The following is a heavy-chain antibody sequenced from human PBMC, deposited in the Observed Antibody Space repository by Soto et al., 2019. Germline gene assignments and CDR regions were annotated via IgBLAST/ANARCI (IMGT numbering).Heavy chain of an antibody. D-gene: IGHD1-20*01. CDR2: IYHSGST. CDR1: SGSISSSNW. Sequence: SETLSLTCAVSSGSISSSNWWSWVRQPPGKGLEWIGEIYHSGSTNYNPSLKSRVTISVDKSKNQFSLKLSSVTAADTAVYYCARGPRNWKYHYYYXMDVWGKGTTVTVSS. J-gene: IGHJ6*03. CDR3: ARGPRNWKYHYYYXMDV. V-gene: IGHV4-4*02.